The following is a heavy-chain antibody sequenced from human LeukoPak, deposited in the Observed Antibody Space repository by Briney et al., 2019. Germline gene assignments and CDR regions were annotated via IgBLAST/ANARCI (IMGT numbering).Heavy chain of an antibody. Sequence: GGSLRLSCAASGFTFSSYAMSWVRQAPGKGLEWVSAISGSGGSTYYADSVKGRFTTSRDNSKNTLYLQMNSLRAEGTAVYYCAKVHPYYYDSSGSGYFDYWGQGTLVTVSS. CDR1: GFTFSSYA. CDR3: AKVHPYYYDSSGSGYFDY. CDR2: ISGSGGST. J-gene: IGHJ4*02. V-gene: IGHV3-23*01. D-gene: IGHD3-22*01.